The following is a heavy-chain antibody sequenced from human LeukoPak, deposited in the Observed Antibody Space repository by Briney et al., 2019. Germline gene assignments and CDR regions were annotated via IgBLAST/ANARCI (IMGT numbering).Heavy chain of an antibody. CDR2: IIPIFGTA. Sequence: SVKVSCKASGGTFRSYAISWVRQAPGQGLEWMGRIIPIFGTANYAQKFQGRVTITTDESTSTAYMELSSLRSEDTAVYYCARLYDILTGQESGDYWGQGTLVTVSS. CDR1: GGTFRSYA. J-gene: IGHJ4*02. D-gene: IGHD3-9*01. CDR3: ARLYDILTGQESGDY. V-gene: IGHV1-69*05.